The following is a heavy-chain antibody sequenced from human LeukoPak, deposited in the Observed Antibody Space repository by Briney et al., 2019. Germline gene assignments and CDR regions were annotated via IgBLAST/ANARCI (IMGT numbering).Heavy chain of an antibody. Sequence: SETLSLTCTVSGYSISSGYYWGWIRQPPGKGLEWIGSIYHSGSTYYNPSLKSRVTISVDTSKNQFFLTLSSVTAADTAVYYCARDLNRMNPVGGRGYNWFDPWGQGTLVTVSS. V-gene: IGHV4-38-2*02. D-gene: IGHD6-19*01. J-gene: IGHJ5*02. CDR1: GYSISSGYY. CDR3: ARDLNRMNPVGGRGYNWFDP. CDR2: IYHSGST.